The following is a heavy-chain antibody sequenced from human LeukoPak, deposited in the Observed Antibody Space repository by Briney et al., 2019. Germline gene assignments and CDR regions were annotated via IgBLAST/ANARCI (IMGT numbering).Heavy chain of an antibody. CDR3: AKDSSGRYRISTLGY. CDR1: GFTFSSYA. D-gene: IGHD6-19*01. CDR2: ISGSGGST. V-gene: IGHV3-23*01. J-gene: IGHJ4*02. Sequence: GGSLRLSCAASGFTFSSYAMSWVRQAPGKGLEWVSAISGSGGSTYYADSVKGRFTISRDNSKNTLYLQMNSLRAEDTAVYYCAKDSSGRYRISTLGYWGQGTLVTVSS.